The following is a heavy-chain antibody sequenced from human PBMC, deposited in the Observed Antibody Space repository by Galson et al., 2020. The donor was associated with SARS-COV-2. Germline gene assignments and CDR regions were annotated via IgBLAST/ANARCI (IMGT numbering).Heavy chain of an antibody. CDR2: IYYSGST. Sequence: ETSETLSLTCTVSGGSISSGDYYWTWIRQPPGKGLEWIGYIYYSGSTDYNPSLKSRVTISLDTSKNQFSLKLNSVTAADTAVYYCARDGWASGQYYFDYWGQGTLVTVSS. CDR1: GGSISSGDYY. D-gene: IGHD5-12*01. J-gene: IGHJ4*02. V-gene: IGHV4-30-4*01. CDR3: ARDGWASGQYYFDY.